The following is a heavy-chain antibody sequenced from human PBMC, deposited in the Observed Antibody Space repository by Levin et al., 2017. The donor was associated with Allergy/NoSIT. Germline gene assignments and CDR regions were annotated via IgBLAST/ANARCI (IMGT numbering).Heavy chain of an antibody. Sequence: GGSLRLSCAASGFTFSSYGMHWVRQAPGKGLEWVAVISDDGRNKFYADSVKGRFTISRDNSKNTLYLQMNSLRAEDTAVYYCAKELRPPVQTFGEFWFYYYGMDGWGQGTTVTVSS. CDR3: AKELRPPVQTFGEFWFYYYGMDG. CDR1: GFTFSSYG. CDR2: ISDDGRNK. J-gene: IGHJ6*02. V-gene: IGHV3-30*18. D-gene: IGHD3-10*01.